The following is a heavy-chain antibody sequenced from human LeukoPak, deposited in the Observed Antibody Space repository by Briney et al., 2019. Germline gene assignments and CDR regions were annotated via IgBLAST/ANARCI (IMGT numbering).Heavy chain of an antibody. CDR3: ARVRGPTLKTCYMDV. CDR1: GFTFTEYS. D-gene: IGHD3-10*01. CDR2: ISDRSSTI. J-gene: IGHJ6*03. V-gene: IGHV3-48*04. Sequence: GESLRLSCAASGFTFTEYSIIWVRQAPGKGLEWVSFISDISDRSSTIHYADSVKGRFTISRDNAERSVYLQMNSLRADDTAVYYCARVRGPTLKTCYMDVWGTGTTVTVSS.